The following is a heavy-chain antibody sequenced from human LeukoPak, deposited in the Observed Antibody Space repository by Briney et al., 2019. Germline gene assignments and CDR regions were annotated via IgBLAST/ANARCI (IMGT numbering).Heavy chain of an antibody. V-gene: IGHV3-30-3*01. D-gene: IGHD2-2*01. Sequence: GGSLRLSCAASGFTFSSYAMHRVRQAPGKGLEWVAVISYDGSNKYYADSVKGRFTISRDNSKNTLYLQMNSLRAEDTAVYYCARSRSKYCSSTSCYMFDYWGQGTLVTVSS. CDR1: GFTFSSYA. J-gene: IGHJ4*02. CDR3: ARSRSKYCSSTSCYMFDY. CDR2: ISYDGSNK.